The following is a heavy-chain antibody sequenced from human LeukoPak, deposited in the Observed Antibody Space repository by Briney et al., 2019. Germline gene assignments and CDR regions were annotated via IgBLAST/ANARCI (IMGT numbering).Heavy chain of an antibody. J-gene: IGHJ4*02. D-gene: IGHD4-23*01. V-gene: IGHV3-74*01. CDR1: GFTLSSYW. Sequence: GGSLRLSCAASGFTLSSYWMNWVRQAPGKGLVWVSRIASDGSSTTYADSVKGRFSISRDNAKNTLYLQMNSLRVEDTAAYYCARGRPHGNDYWGQGTLVTVSS. CDR3: ARGRPHGNDY. CDR2: IASDGSST.